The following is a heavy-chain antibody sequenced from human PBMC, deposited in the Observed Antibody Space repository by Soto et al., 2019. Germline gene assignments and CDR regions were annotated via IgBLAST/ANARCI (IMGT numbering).Heavy chain of an antibody. D-gene: IGHD3-3*01. CDR3: ARCRSGYTNWYYYYMDV. V-gene: IGHV1-8*01. CDR1: GYTFTSYD. Sequence: QVQLVQSGAEVKKPGASVKVSCKASGYTFTSYDINWVRQATGQGLEWMGWMNPNSGNTGYAQKFQGRVTMTRNTSINTAYMELSSLRSEDTAVYYCARCRSGYTNWYYYYMDVWGEGTTVTVSS. CDR2: MNPNSGNT. J-gene: IGHJ6*03.